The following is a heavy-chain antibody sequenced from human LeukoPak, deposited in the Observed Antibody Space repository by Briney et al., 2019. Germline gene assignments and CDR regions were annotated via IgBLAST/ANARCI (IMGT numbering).Heavy chain of an antibody. J-gene: IGHJ4*02. V-gene: IGHV4-59*01. D-gene: IGHD3-22*01. CDR2: IYYSGST. CDR3: ARRGQYYYDSSGYPDY. Sequence: SETLSLTCTVSGGSISSYYWSWIRQPPGKGLEWIGYIYYSGSTNYNPSLKSRVTISVDTSKNQFSLKLSSVTAADTAVYYCARRGQYYYDSSGYPDYWGQGTLVTVSS. CDR1: GGSISSYY.